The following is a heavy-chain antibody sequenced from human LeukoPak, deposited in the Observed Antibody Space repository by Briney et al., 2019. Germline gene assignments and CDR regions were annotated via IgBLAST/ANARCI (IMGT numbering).Heavy chain of an antibody. D-gene: IGHD2-2*01. J-gene: IGHJ4*02. CDR1: GFTFSDYG. V-gene: IGHV3-33*08. Sequence: GGSLRLSCAASGFTFSDYGMHWVRQAPGKGLEWVAVIWYDGSKKYYADSVKGRFTISRDDSKNTLYLQMNSLRGEDTAVYYCARDLCSTTSCLDYWGQGTLVTASS. CDR2: IWYDGSKK. CDR3: ARDLCSTTSCLDY.